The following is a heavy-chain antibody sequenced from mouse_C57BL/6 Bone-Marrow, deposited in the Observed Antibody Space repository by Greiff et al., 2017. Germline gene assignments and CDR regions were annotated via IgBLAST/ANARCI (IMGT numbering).Heavy chain of an antibody. D-gene: IGHD3-2*02. Sequence: EVQLQQSGGDLVKPGGSLKLSCAASGFTFSSYGMSWVRQTPDKRLEWVATISSGGSYTYYPDSVKGRFTISRDNAKNTLYLQMSSLKSEDTAMYYCARQRDSSGWVAYWGQGTLVTVSA. J-gene: IGHJ3*01. CDR2: ISSGGSYT. V-gene: IGHV5-6*01. CDR3: ARQRDSSGWVAY. CDR1: GFTFSSYG.